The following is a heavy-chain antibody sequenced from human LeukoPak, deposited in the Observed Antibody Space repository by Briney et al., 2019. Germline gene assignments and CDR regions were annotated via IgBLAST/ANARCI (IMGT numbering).Heavy chain of an antibody. CDR1: GGSISSYY. CDR3: ARIPLYYYGMDV. J-gene: IGHJ6*02. D-gene: IGHD2-2*02. CDR2: IYYSGST. Sequence: QPSETLSLTCTVSGGSISSYYWSWIRQPPGKGLEWIGYIYYSGSTNYNPSLKSRVTISVDTSKNQFSLKLSSVTAADTAVYYCARIPLYYYGMDVWGQGTTVTVSS. V-gene: IGHV4-59*01.